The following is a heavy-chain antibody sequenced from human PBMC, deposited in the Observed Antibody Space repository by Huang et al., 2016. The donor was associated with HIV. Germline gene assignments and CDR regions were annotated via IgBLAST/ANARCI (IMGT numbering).Heavy chain of an antibody. CDR3: ARGGGIQLWLLGYYYMDV. Sequence: QVQLVQSGAEVKKPGASVKVSCKASGYTFSSFGISWVRQAPGQGLEWGGWISVYNGKTKFAQKFQGRLTMTTDTSTSTAYMELRSLRSDDTAVYYCARGGGIQLWLLGYYYMDVWGNGTTVTVSS. CDR1: GYTFSSFG. D-gene: IGHD5-18*01. CDR2: ISVYNGKT. J-gene: IGHJ6*03. V-gene: IGHV1-18*01.